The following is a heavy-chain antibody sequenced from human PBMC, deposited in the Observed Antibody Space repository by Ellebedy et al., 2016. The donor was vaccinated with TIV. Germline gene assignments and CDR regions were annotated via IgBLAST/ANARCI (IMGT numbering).Heavy chain of an antibody. CDR3: ARDQAYDSSGNNHWFFDV. J-gene: IGHJ2*01. Sequence: GESLKISXEASGFTFSDYYMNWIRQAPGKGLEWVSFISSTGTTINYADSVKGRVAISRDNAKNSLYLQMDSLGAEDTAIYYCARDQAYDSSGNNHWFFDVWGRGTLVTVSS. CDR1: GFTFSDYY. V-gene: IGHV3-11*01. CDR2: ISSTGTTI. D-gene: IGHD3-22*01.